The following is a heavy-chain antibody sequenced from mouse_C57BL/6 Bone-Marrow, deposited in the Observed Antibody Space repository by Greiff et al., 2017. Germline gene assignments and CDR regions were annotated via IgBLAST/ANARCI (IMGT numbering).Heavy chain of an antibody. CDR1: GYAFTNYL. Sequence: QVQLQQSGAELVRPGTSVKVSCKASGYAFTNYLIEWVKQRPGQGLEWIGVINPGSGGTNYNEKFKGKATLTADKSSSTAYMQLSSLTSEDSAVYFCARSLGPLYAMDYGGQGTSVTVSS. CDR2: INPGSGGT. V-gene: IGHV1-54*01. J-gene: IGHJ4*01. D-gene: IGHD4-1*01. CDR3: ARSLGPLYAMDY.